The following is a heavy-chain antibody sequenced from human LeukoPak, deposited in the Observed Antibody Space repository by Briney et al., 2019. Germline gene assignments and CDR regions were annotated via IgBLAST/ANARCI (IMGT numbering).Heavy chain of an antibody. CDR1: GFTFSSYA. CDR2: ISGSGGST. V-gene: IGHV3-23*01. CDR3: AKVGKGVGATLNWFDP. J-gene: IGHJ5*02. Sequence: GGPLRLSCAASGFTFSSYAMSWVRQAPGKGLEWVSAISGSGGSTYYADSVKGRFTISRDNSKNTLYLQMNSLRAEDTAVYYCAKVGKGVGATLNWFDPWGQGTLVTVSS. D-gene: IGHD1-26*01.